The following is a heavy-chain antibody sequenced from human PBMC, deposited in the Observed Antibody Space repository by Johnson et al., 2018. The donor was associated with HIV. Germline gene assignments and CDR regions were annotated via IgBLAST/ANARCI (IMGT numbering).Heavy chain of an antibody. CDR2: ISYDGSNK. J-gene: IGHJ3*02. D-gene: IGHD2-15*01. Sequence: QVQLVESGGGVVQPGGSLRLSCAASGFTFSSYAVHWVRQAPGKGLEWVAFISYDGSNKYYADSVKGRFTISRDNSKNTLYLQMNSLRAEDTAVYYCARGPHEVVVVAATSAFDIWGQGTMVTVSS. V-gene: IGHV3-30-3*01. CDR1: GFTFSSYA. CDR3: ARGPHEVVVVAATSAFDI.